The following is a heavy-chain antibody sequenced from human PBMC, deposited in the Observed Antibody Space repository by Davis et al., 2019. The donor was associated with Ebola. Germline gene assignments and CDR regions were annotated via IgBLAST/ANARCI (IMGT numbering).Heavy chain of an antibody. CDR3: ARESQMVRGVLYYYYGMDV. D-gene: IGHD3-10*01. J-gene: IGHJ6*02. CDR2: ISSSGSTI. V-gene: IGHV3-48*03. CDR1: GFTFSSYE. Sequence: GESLKISCAASGFTFSSYEMNWVRQAPGKGLEWVSYISSSGSTIYYADSVKGRFTISRDNSKNTLYLQMNSLRAEDTAVYYCARESQMVRGVLYYYYGMDVWGQGTTVTVSS.